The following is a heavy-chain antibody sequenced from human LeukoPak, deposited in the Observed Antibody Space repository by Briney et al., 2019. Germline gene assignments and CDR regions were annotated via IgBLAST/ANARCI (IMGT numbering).Heavy chain of an antibody. CDR2: IRYDGSNK. D-gene: IGHD2-2*01. J-gene: IGHJ6*03. Sequence: AGGSLRLSCAASGFTFSSYGMHWVRQAPGKGLEWVAFIRYDGSNKYYADSVKGRFTISRDNSKNTLYLQMNSLRAEDTAVYYCAKDYRSSTSCIPGDYYYYYMDVWGKGTTVTVSS. V-gene: IGHV3-30*02. CDR1: GFTFSSYG. CDR3: AKDYRSSTSCIPGDYYYYYMDV.